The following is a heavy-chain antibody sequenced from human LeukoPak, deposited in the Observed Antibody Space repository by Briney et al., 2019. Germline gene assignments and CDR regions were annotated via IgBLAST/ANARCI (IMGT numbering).Heavy chain of an antibody. CDR2: ISGRDGST. D-gene: IGHD4-17*01. Sequence: SGGSLRLSCAASGFTLSSYSMNWVRQAPGKGLEWVSGISGRDGSTYYADSVKGRFTISRDISKNTLYLQMNSLRAEDTAVYYCARANGDYDAFDIWGQGTMVTVPS. V-gene: IGHV3-23*01. CDR3: ARANGDYDAFDI. J-gene: IGHJ3*02. CDR1: GFTLSSYS.